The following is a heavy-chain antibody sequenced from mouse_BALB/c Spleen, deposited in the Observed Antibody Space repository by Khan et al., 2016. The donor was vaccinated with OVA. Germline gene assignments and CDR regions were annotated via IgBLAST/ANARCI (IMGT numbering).Heavy chain of an antibody. J-gene: IGHJ1*01. V-gene: IGHV9-3-1*01. CDR2: INTYTGEP. CDR1: GYSFTNYG. Sequence: QIQLVQSGPEVKKPGETVKISCKASGYSFTNYGMNWVRQAPGKGLKWMGCINTYTGEPTYADDFKGRFAFSLETSASTAYLQINNLKNEDTATYFCASGDYWYFDFWGAGTTVTVSS. CDR3: ASGDYWYFDF. D-gene: IGHD2-13*01.